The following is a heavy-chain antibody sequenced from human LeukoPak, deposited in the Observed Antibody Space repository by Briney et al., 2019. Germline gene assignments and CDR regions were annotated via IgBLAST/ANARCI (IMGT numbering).Heavy chain of an antibody. CDR2: IVVGSGNT. D-gene: IGHD3-22*01. Sequence: TSVKVSCKASGFTFTSSAMQWVRQARGQRLEWIGWIVVGSGNTNYAQKFQERVTITRDMSTSTAYLELGSLRSEDTAVYYCAAPGYYDSSGYSIWGQGTLVTVSS. J-gene: IGHJ4*02. CDR1: GFTFTSSA. CDR3: AAPGYYDSSGYSI. V-gene: IGHV1-58*02.